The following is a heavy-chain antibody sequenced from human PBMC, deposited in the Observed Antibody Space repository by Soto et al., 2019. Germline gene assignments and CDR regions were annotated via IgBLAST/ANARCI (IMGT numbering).Heavy chain of an antibody. D-gene: IGHD6-19*01. V-gene: IGHV3-23*01. CDR3: VKSRAGDFDY. CDR1: GFAFSSSV. J-gene: IGHJ4*02. Sequence: EVQLLESGGDLVQPGGSLRLSCAASGFAFSSSVMGWVRQAPGKGLEWVSTITVRGDGTFYADSVKGRFSISRDNPENTLSLQMTSLRPDDTATYYCVKSRAGDFDYWCQGTLVTVSS. CDR2: ITVRGDGT.